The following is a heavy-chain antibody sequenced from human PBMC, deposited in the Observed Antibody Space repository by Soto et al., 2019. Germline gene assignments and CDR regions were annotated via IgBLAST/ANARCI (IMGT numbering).Heavy chain of an antibody. J-gene: IGHJ4*02. CDR3: PKDLQQWLVLRAPVDY. V-gene: IGHV3-23*01. CDR2: ISGSGGST. Sequence: PGGSLRLSCTASGFTFSSYAMSWVRQAPGKGLEWVSVISGSGGSTYYADSVKGRFTISIDNSKNKMNLQMHSLRPENTAVYYFPKDLQQWLVLRAPVDYWGQGTLVPVSS. CDR1: GFTFSSYA. D-gene: IGHD6-19*01.